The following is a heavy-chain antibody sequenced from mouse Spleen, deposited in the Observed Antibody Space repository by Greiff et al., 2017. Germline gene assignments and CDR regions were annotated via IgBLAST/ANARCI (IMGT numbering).Heavy chain of an antibody. CDR1: GYAFSSYW. D-gene: IGHD2-1*01. V-gene: IGHV1-80*01. CDR2: IYPGDGDT. J-gene: IGHJ4*01. CDR3: ARGGGNYVGYYAMDY. Sequence: QVQLQQSGAELVKPGASVKISCKASGYAFSSYWMNWVKQRPGKGLEWIGQIYPGDGDTNYNGKFKGKATLTADKSSSTAYMQLSSLTSEDSAVYFCARGGGNYVGYYAMDYWGQGTSVTVSS.